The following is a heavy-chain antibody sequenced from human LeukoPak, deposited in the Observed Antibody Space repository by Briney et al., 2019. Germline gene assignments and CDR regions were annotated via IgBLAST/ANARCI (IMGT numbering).Heavy chain of an antibody. Sequence: GALRLSCSAAGFTFTSYSMNRVRRAPGEGVEGGLTIIGGGGSTYYADSVKGRFTISRDNAKNSLYLQMNSLRAEDTAVYYCARTRGVVVVRAAPDAFDIWGQGTMVTVSS. CDR1: GFTFTSYS. D-gene: IGHD3-22*01. CDR2: IIGGGGST. J-gene: IGHJ3*02. V-gene: IGHV3-21*01. CDR3: ARTRGVVVVRAAPDAFDI.